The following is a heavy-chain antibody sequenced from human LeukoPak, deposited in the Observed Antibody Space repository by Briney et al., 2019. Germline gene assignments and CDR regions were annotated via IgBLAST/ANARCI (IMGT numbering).Heavy chain of an antibody. D-gene: IGHD6-19*01. J-gene: IGHJ4*02. CDR3: ARGQLADTY. CDR1: GFTFTTYW. Sequence: GGSLRLSCAASGFTFTTYWMSWIRQSQGKGLEWVAKIKPDGSEKSYVDSVKGRFTISRDNTKNSVSLQMDSLRVEDTALYYCARGQLADTYWGQGALVTVSS. CDR2: IKPDGSEK. V-gene: IGHV3-7*01.